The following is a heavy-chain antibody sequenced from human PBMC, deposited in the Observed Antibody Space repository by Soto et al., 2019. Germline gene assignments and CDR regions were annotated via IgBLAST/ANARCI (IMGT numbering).Heavy chain of an antibody. CDR2: ITSSGSAK. CDR1: RLTFSRYD. CDR3: ATIPPPGYYYCGMDV. V-gene: IGHV3-48*02. Sequence: EVQLVESGGGLVQPGESLRLSCAASRLTFSRYDMNWVRQAPGKGLEWVSYITSSGSAKYYADSVKGRFTISRDNAKNSLYLQMSSLRDYDTAVYYCATIPPPGYYYCGMDVWGQGTTVTVSS. J-gene: IGHJ6*02.